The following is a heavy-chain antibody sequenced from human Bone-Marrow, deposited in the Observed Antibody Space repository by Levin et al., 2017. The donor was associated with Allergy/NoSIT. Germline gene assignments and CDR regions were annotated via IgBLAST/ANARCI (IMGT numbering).Heavy chain of an antibody. CDR3: AKGGYFDLSLRRD. J-gene: IGHJ4*02. Sequence: PGGSLRLSCAASGFTFSSYAMHWVRQAPGKGLEWVAVISYDGSDKYSADSVKGRFTISRDDSKNMLFLQMNSLSFEDTAVYYCAKGGYFDLSLRRDWGQGTLVIVSS. CDR1: GFTFSSYA. CDR2: ISYDGSDK. D-gene: IGHD3-9*01. V-gene: IGHV3-30*18.